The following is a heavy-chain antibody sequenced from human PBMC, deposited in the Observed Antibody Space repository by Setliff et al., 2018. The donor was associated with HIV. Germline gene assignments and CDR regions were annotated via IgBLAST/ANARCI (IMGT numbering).Heavy chain of an antibody. V-gene: IGHV4-30-2*01. CDR1: GGSISSGGYS. CDR2: IFHSGRI. J-gene: IGHJ4*01. D-gene: IGHD3-3*01. CDR3: ARLGYYNFWSGYWTDY. Sequence: ASETLSLTCAVSGGSISSGGYSWTWIRQPPGKGLEWIAYIFHSGRIYYNPTLKSRVTMSVDRSKNHLSLNVTSVTAADTAVYYCARLGYYNFWSGYWTDYWGHGTLVTVSS.